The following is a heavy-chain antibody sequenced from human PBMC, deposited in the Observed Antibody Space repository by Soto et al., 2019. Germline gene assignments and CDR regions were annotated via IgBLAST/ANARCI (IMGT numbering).Heavy chain of an antibody. J-gene: IGHJ6*02. V-gene: IGHV3-48*02. CDR3: VRGVPGDQTYFWYVMDV. CDR1: GFTFSSYS. Sequence: EVQLVESGGGLVQPGGSLRLSCAASGFTFSSYSMNWVRHSPGKGLPWISYISSSSNTKYYEDSVKGRLTISRDYAKNSLFLQMNRLTDEETAVYSCVRGVPGDQTYFWYVMDVWGQGTTVTVSS. CDR2: ISSSSNTK. D-gene: IGHD7-27*01.